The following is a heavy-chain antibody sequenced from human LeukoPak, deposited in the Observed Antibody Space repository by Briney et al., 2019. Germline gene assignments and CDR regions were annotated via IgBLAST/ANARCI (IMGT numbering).Heavy chain of an antibody. CDR2: IKPDGSEK. J-gene: IGHJ4*02. CDR3: RYSGRGGFDY. CDR1: GFTFSSYW. Sequence: GGSLRLSCAASGFTFSSYWMSWVRQAPGKGLEWVANIKPDGSEKYYVDSVGGRFTISRDNAKNSLYLQMNSLRAEDTAVYYCRYSGRGGFDYWGQGTLVTVSS. V-gene: IGHV3-7*01. D-gene: IGHD5-12*01.